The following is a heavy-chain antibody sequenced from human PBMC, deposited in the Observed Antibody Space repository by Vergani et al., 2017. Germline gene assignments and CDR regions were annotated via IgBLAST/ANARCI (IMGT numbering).Heavy chain of an antibody. Sequence: QVQLVESGGGVVQPGGSLRLSCSASGFTFSTYGMHWVRQAPGKGLEWVAFIRYDGSKKYYADSVKGIFTISRDNSKNTLYLQMNSLRAEDTAVYYYAKAPRVGITGHFDYWGQGTLVTVSS. CDR1: GFTFSTYG. J-gene: IGHJ4*02. D-gene: IGHD1-14*01. CDR2: IRYDGSKK. V-gene: IGHV3-30*02. CDR3: AKAPRVGITGHFDY.